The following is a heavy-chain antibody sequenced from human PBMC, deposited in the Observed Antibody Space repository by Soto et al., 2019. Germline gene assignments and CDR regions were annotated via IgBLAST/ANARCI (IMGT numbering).Heavy chain of an antibody. V-gene: IGHV1-69*02. D-gene: IGHD2-2*01. CDR2: IIPILGIA. CDR3: ARGRVCRSTSCYVPRFDP. CDR1: GGTVSSYT. J-gene: IGHJ5*02. Sequence: QVQLVQSGAEVKKPGSSVKVSCKASGGTVSSYTISWVRQAPGQGLEWMGRIIPILGIANYAQKFQGRVTITADKSTSTAYMELSSLRSEDTAVYYCARGRVCRSTSCYVPRFDPCGQGTLVTVSS.